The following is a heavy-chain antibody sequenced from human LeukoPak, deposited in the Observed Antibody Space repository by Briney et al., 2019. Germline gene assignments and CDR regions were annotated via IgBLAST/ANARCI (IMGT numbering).Heavy chain of an antibody. CDR3: ARARYCSSTSCHMLGPNWFDP. CDR1: GYTFTSYG. V-gene: IGHV1-18*01. J-gene: IGHJ5*02. Sequence: ASGKVSCKASGYTFTSYGMSWVRQAPGQGLEWMGWISAYNGNTNYAQKLQGRVTMTTDTSTSTAYMELRSLRSDDTAVYYCARARYCSSTSCHMLGPNWFDPWGQGTLVTVSS. D-gene: IGHD2-2*02. CDR2: ISAYNGNT.